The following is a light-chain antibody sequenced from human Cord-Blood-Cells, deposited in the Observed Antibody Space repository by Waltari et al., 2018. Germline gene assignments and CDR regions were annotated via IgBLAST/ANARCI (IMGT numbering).Light chain of an antibody. CDR3: QQRYSTPQS. CDR2: AAS. CDR1: QSISSY. J-gene: IGKJ2*03. V-gene: IGKV1-39*01. Sequence: DIQMTQSPSSLSASVGDRLTITCRASQSISSYLNWYQQKPGKAPKLLIYAASSLQSDVPSRFSGSGSGTDFTLTISSRQPEDFATYYCQQRYSTPQSFGQGTKLEIK.